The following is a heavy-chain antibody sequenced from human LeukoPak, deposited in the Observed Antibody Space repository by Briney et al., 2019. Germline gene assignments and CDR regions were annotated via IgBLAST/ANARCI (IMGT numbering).Heavy chain of an antibody. J-gene: IGHJ4*02. Sequence: PSETLSLTCTVSGVSIRSYYWNWIRQAPGKGLEWIGYIYYTGDTKFNPSLKSRVAISLDTSKNQFSLKLTSVTAADTAVYYCTRHPRIIAGNPYFDYWGQGTVVTVSS. CDR3: TRHPRIIAGNPYFDY. D-gene: IGHD6-13*01. CDR1: GVSIRSYY. CDR2: IYYTGDT. V-gene: IGHV4-59*08.